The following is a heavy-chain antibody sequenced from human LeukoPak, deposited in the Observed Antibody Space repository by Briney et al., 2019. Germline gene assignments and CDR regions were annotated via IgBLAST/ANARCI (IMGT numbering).Heavy chain of an antibody. J-gene: IGHJ4*02. V-gene: IGHV1-2*02. CDR1: GYTFTGYY. D-gene: IGHD3-9*01. CDR2: INPNSGGT. CDR3: ARDRPDYDILTGYISHPGDY. Sequence: ASVKVSCKASGYTFTGYYMHWVRQAPGQGLEWMGWINPNSGGTNYAQKFQGRVTMTRDTSISTAYMELSRLRSDDTAVYYCARDRPDYDILTGYISHPGDYWGQGTLVTVSS.